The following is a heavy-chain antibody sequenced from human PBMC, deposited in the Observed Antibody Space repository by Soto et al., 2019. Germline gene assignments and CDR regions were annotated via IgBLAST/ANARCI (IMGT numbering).Heavy chain of an antibody. Sequence: QVQLVQSGAEVKKPGASVKVSCKTSGYTFTGYYIHWVRQAPGQGLEWMALINPNSGDTNYGHKFQGRVTLTRDTSINTVYMEVTSLRFDDTAVYYSAVAGLPFEYWGQGTLVTVFS. D-gene: IGHD6-19*01. CDR3: AVAGLPFEY. V-gene: IGHV1-2*02. J-gene: IGHJ4*02. CDR1: GYTFTGYY. CDR2: INPNSGDT.